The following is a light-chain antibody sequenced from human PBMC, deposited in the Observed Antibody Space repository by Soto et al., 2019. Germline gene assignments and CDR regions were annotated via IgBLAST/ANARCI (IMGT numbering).Light chain of an antibody. CDR3: AAWDDSLNGYV. V-gene: IGLV1-44*01. CDR1: SSKIGSNT. J-gene: IGLJ1*01. Sequence: QSGLTQPPSASGTPGQRGTSSCSGSSSKIGSNTVNWYQQLPGTAPKLLIYSNNQRPSGVPDRFSGSKSGTSASLAISGLQSEDEADYYCAAWDDSLNGYVFGTGTKVTVL. CDR2: SNN.